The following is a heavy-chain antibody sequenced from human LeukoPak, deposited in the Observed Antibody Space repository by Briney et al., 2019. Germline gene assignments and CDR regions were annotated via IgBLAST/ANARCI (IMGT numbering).Heavy chain of an antibody. CDR2: ISGSGGST. J-gene: IGHJ4*02. Sequence: PGGSLRLSCAASGFTFSSYAMSWVRQAPGKGLEWVSAISGSGGSTYYADSVKGRFTISRDNSKNTLYLQMNSLRAEDTAVYYSAKDGPPIVVVVAATPGYFDYWGQGTLVTVSS. V-gene: IGHV3-23*01. CDR1: GFTFSSYA. D-gene: IGHD2-15*01. CDR3: AKDGPPIVVVVAATPGYFDY.